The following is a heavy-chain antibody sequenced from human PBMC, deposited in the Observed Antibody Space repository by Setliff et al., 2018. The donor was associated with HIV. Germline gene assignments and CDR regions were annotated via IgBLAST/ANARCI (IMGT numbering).Heavy chain of an antibody. CDR2: IQHSGST. CDR1: GGSFSGYC. Sequence: SETLSLTCAVCGGSFSGYCWSWIRQPPGKGPEWIGEIQHSGSTNYNPSRKSRVTISVDTSKNQFSLKLSSVTAADTAVYYWARGVWFGLYYYYMDVWGKGTTVTVSS. J-gene: IGHJ6*03. CDR3: ARGVWFGLYYYYMDV. V-gene: IGHV4-34*01. D-gene: IGHD3-10*01.